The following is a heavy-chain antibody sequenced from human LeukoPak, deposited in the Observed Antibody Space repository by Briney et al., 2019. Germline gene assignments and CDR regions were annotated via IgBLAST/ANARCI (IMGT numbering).Heavy chain of an antibody. V-gene: IGHV1-69*13. J-gene: IGHJ4*02. CDR1: EVTFSSYA. D-gene: IGHD6-19*01. CDR2: IIPMFGTT. CDR3: ARDTVASLDY. Sequence: ASVKVSFKASEVTFSSYAISWVRQAPGQGLEWMGGIIPMFGTTNYAQKFQGRVTITADESTSTAYVKLSSLRSEDTAIYYCARDTVASLDYWGQGTLVTVSS.